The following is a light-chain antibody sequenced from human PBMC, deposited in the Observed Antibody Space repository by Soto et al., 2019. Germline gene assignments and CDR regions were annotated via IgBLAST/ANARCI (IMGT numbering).Light chain of an antibody. Sequence: EIVLTQSPATLSLSPGERATLSCRASQSVSSYLAWYQQKPGQAPRLLIYDASNRATGIPARFSGSGSGTDFTLTTSSLEPEDFAVYYCQQRSNWPLTFGGGTKVDI. J-gene: IGKJ4*01. CDR3: QQRSNWPLT. V-gene: IGKV3-11*01. CDR1: QSVSSY. CDR2: DAS.